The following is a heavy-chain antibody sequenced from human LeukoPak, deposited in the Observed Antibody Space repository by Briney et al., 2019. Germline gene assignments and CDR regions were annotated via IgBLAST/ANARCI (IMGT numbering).Heavy chain of an antibody. J-gene: IGHJ4*02. CDR1: GFTFDDYG. D-gene: IGHD3-22*01. V-gene: IGHV3-20*04. CDR3: ARDYYDSSGYLS. Sequence: GGSLRLSCAASGFTFDDYGMSWVRHAPGKGLEWVSGINWNGGSTGYADSVKGRFTISRDNAKNSLYLQMNSLRAEDTALYYCARDYYDSSGYLSWGQGTLVTVSS. CDR2: INWNGGST.